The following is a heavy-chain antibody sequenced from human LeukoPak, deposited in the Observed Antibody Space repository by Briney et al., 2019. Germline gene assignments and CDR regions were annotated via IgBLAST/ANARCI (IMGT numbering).Heavy chain of an antibody. CDR2: IIPIFGTA. Sequence: SSVKVSCKASGGTFSSYAISWVRQAPGQELEWMGGIIPIFGTANYAQKFQGRVTITADESTSTAYMELSSLRSEDTAVYYCARVISGGCSSTSCYSTVNDAFDIWGQGTMVTVSS. V-gene: IGHV1-69*01. D-gene: IGHD2-2*01. J-gene: IGHJ3*02. CDR3: ARVISGGCSSTSCYSTVNDAFDI. CDR1: GGTFSSYA.